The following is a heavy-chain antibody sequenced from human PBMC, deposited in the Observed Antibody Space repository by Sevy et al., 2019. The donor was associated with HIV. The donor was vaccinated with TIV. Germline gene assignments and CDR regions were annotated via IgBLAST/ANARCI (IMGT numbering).Heavy chain of an antibody. D-gene: IGHD6-19*01. CDR2: ISNSGNTI. V-gene: IGHV3-11*01. CDR3: ARETSSSRGDLDY. J-gene: IGHJ4*02. CDR1: GFTFSDYY. Sequence: GGSLRLSCAASGFTFSDYYMSWIRQAPGKGLDWVSYISNSGNTIKYADSVKGRFTISRDNAKNSLYLQMNSLRAEDTAVYYCARETSSSRGDLDYWGQGTLVTVSS.